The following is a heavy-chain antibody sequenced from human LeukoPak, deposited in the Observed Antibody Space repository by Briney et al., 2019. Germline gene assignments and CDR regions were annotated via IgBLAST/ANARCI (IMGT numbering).Heavy chain of an antibody. J-gene: IGHJ4*02. Sequence: TSVKVSCKASAFTFTGYYMHWVRQAPGQGLDWTGWINPNTGDTNYAQKFQGRVTMTRDTSISTAYMELSRLRSDDTAVYYCATGERLVPAAMWFDYWGQGTLVTVSS. CDR2: INPNTGDT. CDR3: ATGERLVPAAMWFDY. CDR1: AFTFTGYY. D-gene: IGHD2-2*01. V-gene: IGHV1-2*02.